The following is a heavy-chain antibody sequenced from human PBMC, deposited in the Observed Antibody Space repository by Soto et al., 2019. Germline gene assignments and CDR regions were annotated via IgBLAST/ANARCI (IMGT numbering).Heavy chain of an antibody. D-gene: IGHD3-10*01. CDR1: AYTFTSYG. CDR3: ARDKGSGSYPAPKIYYYYGMDV. J-gene: IGHJ6*01. Sequence: DSGQVCSKAYAYTFTSYGISCVRQAPGQGLEWMGWISAYNGNTNYAQKLQGRVTMTTDRSTRTAYMELRSLRSEDTAVYYCARDKGSGSYPAPKIYYYYGMDVWGHGTTVTVSS. V-gene: IGHV1-18*04. CDR2: ISAYNGNT.